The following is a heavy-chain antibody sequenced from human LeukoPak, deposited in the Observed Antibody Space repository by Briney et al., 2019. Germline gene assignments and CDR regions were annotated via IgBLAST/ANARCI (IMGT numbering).Heavy chain of an antibody. CDR3: ARGSDWYNY. Sequence: SETLSLACTVSGGSISSSNYNWAWIRQPPGKGLEWIGTIYYSGNTYYNPSLKSRVTISVDTSKIQFSLKVSSVTATDTAVYYCARGSDWYNYWGQGTLVTVSS. J-gene: IGHJ4*02. D-gene: IGHD6-19*01. CDR2: IYYSGNT. V-gene: IGHV4-39*01. CDR1: GGSISSSNYN.